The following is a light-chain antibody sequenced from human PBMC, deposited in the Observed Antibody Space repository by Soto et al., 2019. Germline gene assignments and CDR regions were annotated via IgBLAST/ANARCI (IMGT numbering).Light chain of an antibody. CDR2: AAS. Sequence: DIQMTQSPSSVSASVGDGVTITCRASQDINSFLAWYQQQPGKAPKLLIYAASTLHIGVPSRFRGSGSGTAFTLTISSLQPEDFATYFCQQTNHFPFTFGPGTKVDIK. CDR1: QDINSF. CDR3: QQTNHFPFT. V-gene: IGKV1-12*01. J-gene: IGKJ3*01.